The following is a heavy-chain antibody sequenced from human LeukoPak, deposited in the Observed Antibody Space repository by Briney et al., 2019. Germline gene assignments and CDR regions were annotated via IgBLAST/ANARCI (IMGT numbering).Heavy chain of an antibody. CDR3: ARGCSGGSCYGLRVYYYYYYMDV. V-gene: IGHV4-34*01. Sequence: SETLSLTCAVYGGSFGGYYWSWIRQPPGKGLEWIGEINHSGSTNYNPSLKSRVTISVDTSKNQFSLKLSSVTAADTAVYYCARGCSGGSCYGLRVYYYYYYMDVWGKGTTVTVSS. J-gene: IGHJ6*03. CDR1: GGSFGGYY. CDR2: INHSGST. D-gene: IGHD2-15*01.